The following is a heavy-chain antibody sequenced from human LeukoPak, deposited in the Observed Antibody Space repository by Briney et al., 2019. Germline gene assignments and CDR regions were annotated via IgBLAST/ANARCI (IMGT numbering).Heavy chain of an antibody. CDR1: GGSISSSSYY. J-gene: IGHJ3*02. D-gene: IGHD1-26*01. Sequence: ETLSLTCTVSGGSISSSSYYWGWIRQPPGKGLEWVSVIYSGGSTYYADSVKGRFTISRHNSKNTLYLQMNSLRAEDTAVYYCARDLRGSYAADAFDIWGQGTMVTVSS. V-gene: IGHV3-53*04. CDR2: IYSGGST. CDR3: ARDLRGSYAADAFDI.